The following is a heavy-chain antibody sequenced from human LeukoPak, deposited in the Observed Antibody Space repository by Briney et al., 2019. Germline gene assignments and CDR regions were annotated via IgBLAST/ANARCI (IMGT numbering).Heavy chain of an antibody. CDR1: GGTFNYA. CDR3: ARGYSGNFFGFDL. V-gene: IGHV1-69*05. CDR2: ILPVLGTP. J-gene: IGHJ4*02. Sequence: ASVKVSCKPSGGTFNYAIRWVRQAPGQGPEWMGGILPVLGTPHYAQKFQGRLTVTTDEVAATAYMELSSLRSEDTAVYYCARGYSGNFFGFDLWGQGTLVTVSS. D-gene: IGHD1-26*01.